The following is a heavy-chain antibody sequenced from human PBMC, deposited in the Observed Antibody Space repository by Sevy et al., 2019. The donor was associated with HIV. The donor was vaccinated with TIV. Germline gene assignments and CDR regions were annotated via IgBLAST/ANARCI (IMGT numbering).Heavy chain of an antibody. J-gene: IGHJ4*02. V-gene: IGHV4-4*07. CDR2: IYTSGST. CDR1: GGSISSYY. D-gene: IGHD2-15*01. CDR3: ARMPVYCSGGSGREVELDY. Sequence: SETLSLTCTVSGGSISSYYWSWIRQPAGKGLEWIGRIYTSGSTNYNPSLKSRVTMSVDTSKNQFSLKLSSVTAADTAVYYCARMPVYCSGGSGREVELDYWGQGTLVTVSS.